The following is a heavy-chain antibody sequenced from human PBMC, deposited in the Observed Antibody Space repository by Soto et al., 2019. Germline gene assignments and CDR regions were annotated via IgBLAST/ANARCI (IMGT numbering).Heavy chain of an antibody. Sequence: EVQLVESGGGLVQPGESLRLSCAASGFTFSNDWMSWVRQAPRKGLEWVANIKYDGSEKQYAGSVRGRFTISRDNTKDSRYLQMNNLRAEDTAVYCCARYSGDYAVVSWGQGSLVSVSS. CDR2: IKYDGSEK. J-gene: IGHJ4*02. D-gene: IGHD1-26*01. CDR3: ARYSGDYAVVS. V-gene: IGHV3-7*04. CDR1: GFTFSNDW.